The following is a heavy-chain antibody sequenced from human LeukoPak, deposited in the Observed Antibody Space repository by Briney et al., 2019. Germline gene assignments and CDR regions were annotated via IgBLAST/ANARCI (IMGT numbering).Heavy chain of an antibody. J-gene: IGHJ3*02. CDR3: AATNWGYAFDI. D-gene: IGHD7-27*01. Sequence: GGSLRLSCAASGFTFSSYWMNWVRQAPGKGLEWVSYISSSGSTIYYADSVKGRFTISRDNAKNSLYLQMNSLRAEDTAVYYCAATNWGYAFDIWGQGTMVTVSS. V-gene: IGHV3-48*04. CDR2: ISSSGSTI. CDR1: GFTFSSYW.